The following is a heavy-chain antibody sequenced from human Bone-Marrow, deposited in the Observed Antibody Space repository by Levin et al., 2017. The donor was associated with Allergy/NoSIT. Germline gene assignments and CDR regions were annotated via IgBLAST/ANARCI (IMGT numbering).Heavy chain of an antibody. CDR2: ISSSGSTI. CDR3: ARDTKYYYDSSGYLGYYYGMDV. D-gene: IGHD3-22*01. Sequence: LSLTCAASGFTFSDYYMSWIRQAPGKGLEWVSYISSSGSTIYYADSVKGRFTISRDNAKNSLYLQMNSLRAEDTAVYYCARDTKYYYDSSGYLGYYYGMDVWGQGTTVTVSS. J-gene: IGHJ6*02. V-gene: IGHV3-11*01. CDR1: GFTFSDYY.